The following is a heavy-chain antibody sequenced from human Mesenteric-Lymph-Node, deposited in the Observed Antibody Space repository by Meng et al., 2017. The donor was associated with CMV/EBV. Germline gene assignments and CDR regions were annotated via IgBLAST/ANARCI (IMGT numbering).Heavy chain of an antibody. D-gene: IGHD3-3*01. CDR2: ISWNSGSI. CDR1: GFTFDDYA. Sequence: SLKISCAASGFTFDDYAMHWVRQAPGKGLEWVSGISWNSGSIGYADSVKGRFTISRDNAKNSLYLQMNSLRAEDTAVYYCASFTIFGVVSHAFDIWGQGTMVTVSS. J-gene: IGHJ3*02. V-gene: IGHV3-9*01. CDR3: ASFTIFGVVSHAFDI.